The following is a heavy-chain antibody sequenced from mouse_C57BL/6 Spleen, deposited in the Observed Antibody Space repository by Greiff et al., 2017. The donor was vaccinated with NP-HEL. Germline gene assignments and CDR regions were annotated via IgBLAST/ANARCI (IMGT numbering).Heavy chain of an antibody. CDR3: ATAQASFFAY. Sequence: VQLKQSGPELVKPGASVKMSCKASGYTFTDYNMHWVKQSHGKSLEWIGYINPNNGGTSYNQKFKGKATLTVNKSSSTAYMELRSLTSEDSAVYYCATAQASFFAYWGQGTLVTVSA. V-gene: IGHV1-22*01. D-gene: IGHD3-2*02. CDR2: INPNNGGT. J-gene: IGHJ3*01. CDR1: GYTFTDYN.